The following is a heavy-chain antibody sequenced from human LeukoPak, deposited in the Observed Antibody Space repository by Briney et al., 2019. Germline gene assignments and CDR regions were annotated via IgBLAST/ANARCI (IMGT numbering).Heavy chain of an antibody. CDR2: INHSGST. CDR3: ARGHPPPYYYDSSGYYYYMDV. D-gene: IGHD3-22*01. Sequence: SETLSLTCAVYGGSFSGYYWSWIRQPPGKGLEWIGGINHSGSTNYNPSLKSRVTISVDTSKNQFSLKLSSVTAADTAVYYCARGHPPPYYYDSSGYYYYMDVWGKGTTVTVSS. V-gene: IGHV4-34*01. J-gene: IGHJ6*03. CDR1: GGSFSGYY.